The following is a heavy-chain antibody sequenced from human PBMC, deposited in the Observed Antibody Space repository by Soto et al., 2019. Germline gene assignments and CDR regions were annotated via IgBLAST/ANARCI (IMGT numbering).Heavy chain of an antibody. CDR3: ARVDFWSGYYTLNYYYYYMDV. Sequence: EVQLVESGGGLVQPGGSLRLSCAASGFTFSSYWMSWVRQAPGKGLEWVANIKQDGSEKYYVDSVKGRFTISRDNAKNSLYLQMNSLRAEDTAVYYCARVDFWSGYYTLNYYYYYMDVWGKGTTVTFSS. J-gene: IGHJ6*03. D-gene: IGHD3-3*01. V-gene: IGHV3-7*01. CDR2: IKQDGSEK. CDR1: GFTFSSYW.